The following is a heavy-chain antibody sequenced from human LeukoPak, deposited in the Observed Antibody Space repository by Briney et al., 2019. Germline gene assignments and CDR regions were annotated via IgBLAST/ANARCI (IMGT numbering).Heavy chain of an antibody. CDR2: ISYDGSNK. J-gene: IGHJ3*02. V-gene: IGHV3-30*18. Sequence: PGGSLRLSCAASGFTFGSYGMHWVRQAPGKGLEWVAVISYDGSNKYYADSVKGRFTISRDNSKNTLYLQMNSLRAEDTAVYYCAKDLSSSSAFDIWGQGTMVTVSS. CDR3: AKDLSSSSAFDI. CDR1: GFTFGSYG. D-gene: IGHD6-13*01.